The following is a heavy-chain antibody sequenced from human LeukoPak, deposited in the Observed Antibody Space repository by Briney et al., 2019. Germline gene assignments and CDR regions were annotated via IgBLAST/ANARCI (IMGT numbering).Heavy chain of an antibody. CDR1: GFTFSSYA. Sequence: GGSLRLSCAAFGFTFSSYAMSWVRQAPGKGLEWVSAISGSGGSTYYADSVKGRFTISRDNSKNTLYLQMNSLRAEDTAVYYCAKVSSGTPTYYYGMDVWGQGTTVTVSS. CDR3: AKVSSGTPTYYYGMDV. V-gene: IGHV3-23*01. CDR2: ISGSGGST. J-gene: IGHJ6*02. D-gene: IGHD1-26*01.